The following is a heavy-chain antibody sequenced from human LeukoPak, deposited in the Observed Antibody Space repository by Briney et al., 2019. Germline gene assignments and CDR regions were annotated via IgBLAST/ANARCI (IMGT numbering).Heavy chain of an antibody. CDR3: ARVALLQMGPFDY. CDR2: IYYSGST. D-gene: IGHD3-22*01. V-gene: IGHV4-39*07. CDR1: GGSISSSSYY. Sequence: NPSETLSLACTASGGSISSSSYYWGWIRQPPGKGLEWIGSIYYSGSTYYNPSLKSRVTISIDTSKNQFSLKLTSVTAADTAVYYCARVALLQMGPFDYRGQGTLVTVSS. J-gene: IGHJ4*02.